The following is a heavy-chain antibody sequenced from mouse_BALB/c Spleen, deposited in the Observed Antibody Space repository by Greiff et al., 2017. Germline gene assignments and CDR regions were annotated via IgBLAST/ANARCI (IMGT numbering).Heavy chain of an antibody. Sequence: QLQESGPELMKPGASVKISCKASGYSFTSYYMHWVKQSHGKSLEWIGYIDPFNGGTSYNQKFKGKATLTVDKSSSTAYMHLSSLTSEDSAVYYCARSAATIWFAYWGQGTLVTVSA. J-gene: IGHJ3*01. CDR2: IDPFNGGT. V-gene: IGHV1S135*01. D-gene: IGHD6-1*01. CDR1: GYSFTSYY. CDR3: ARSAATIWFAY.